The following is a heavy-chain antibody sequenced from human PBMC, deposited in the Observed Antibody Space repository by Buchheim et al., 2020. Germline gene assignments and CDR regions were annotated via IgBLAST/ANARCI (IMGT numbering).Heavy chain of an antibody. CDR1: GFTFSSYS. CDR2: ISSSSSTI. J-gene: IGHJ6*02. D-gene: IGHD1-26*01. V-gene: IGHV3-48*04. CDR3: ARDSEDSGGYRSSYYYYGMDV. Sequence: EVQLVESGGGLVQPGGSLRLSCAASGFTFSSYSMNWVRQAPGKGLEWVSYISSSSSTIYYADSVKGRFTISRDNAKNSLYLQMNSLRAEDTAVYYCARDSEDSGGYRSSYYYYGMDVWGQGTT.